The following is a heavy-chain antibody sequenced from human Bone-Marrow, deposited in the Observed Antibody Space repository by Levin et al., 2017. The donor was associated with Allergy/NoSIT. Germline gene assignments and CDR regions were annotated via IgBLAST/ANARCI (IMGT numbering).Heavy chain of an antibody. V-gene: IGHV3-23*01. CDR1: GFTFGSFA. CDR3: ARDPNGDYIGAFDS. Sequence: GGSLRLSCAASGFTFGSFAMTWVRQAPGTGLEWISSITASGVTYYADSVKGRFTISRDNSQNTLWLQMDSLRAEDMALYYCARDPNGDYIGAFDSWGQGTMVTVSS. D-gene: IGHD4-17*01. J-gene: IGHJ3*01. CDR2: ITASGVT.